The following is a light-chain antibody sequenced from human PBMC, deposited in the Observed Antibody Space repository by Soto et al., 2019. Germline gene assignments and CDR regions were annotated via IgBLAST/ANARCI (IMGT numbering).Light chain of an antibody. CDR2: DAS. J-gene: IGKJ5*01. Sequence: EIVLTQSPATLSLSPGERATLSCRASRSVRSYLAWYQQKPGQAPRLLIYDASNRAAGIPARFSGSGSETDFTLTISNLEPEDFAVDYCQQRYAWPPITFGQGTRLDIK. CDR1: RSVRSY. CDR3: QQRYAWPPIT. V-gene: IGKV3-11*01.